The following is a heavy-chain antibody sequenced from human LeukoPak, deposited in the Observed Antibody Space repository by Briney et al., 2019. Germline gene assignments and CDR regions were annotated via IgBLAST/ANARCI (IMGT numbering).Heavy chain of an antibody. D-gene: IGHD3-10*01. J-gene: IGHJ3*02. Sequence: GGALRLSRAAPGFPLSRYLMSWGRHAPGERVEWGAHIKQKGSEKYYVDSVKGRFTISRDNAKNSLYLQMNSLRAEDTAVYYCAKQGPGLGGSSPMDAFDIWGQGTMVTVSS. V-gene: IGHV3-7*05. CDR3: AKQGPGLGGSSPMDAFDI. CDR2: IKQKGSEK. CDR1: GFPLSRYL.